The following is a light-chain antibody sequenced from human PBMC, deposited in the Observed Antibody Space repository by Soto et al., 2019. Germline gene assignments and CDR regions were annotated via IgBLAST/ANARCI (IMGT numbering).Light chain of an antibody. Sequence: QSVLTQPPSVSGAPGQRVAISCTGSSSNIGAGYDLHWYQHLPGTAPKLLIYDDNNRPSGVPDRFSGSRSGTSASLAITGLQAEDEADYYCCSSAGNSTYLFGTGTKVTVL. J-gene: IGLJ1*01. CDR3: CSSAGNSTYL. CDR1: SSNIGAGYD. V-gene: IGLV1-40*01. CDR2: DDN.